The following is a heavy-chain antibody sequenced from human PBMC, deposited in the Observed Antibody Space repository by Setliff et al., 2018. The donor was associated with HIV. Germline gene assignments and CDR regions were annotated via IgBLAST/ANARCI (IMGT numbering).Heavy chain of an antibody. J-gene: IGHJ3*02. CDR3: ARDFPPGRAYYHHSRGYGFDI. Sequence: ASVKVSCKTSAYTFTDYFVHWVRLAPGQGLEWMGWINPKTAATHYAQDFQGRVTMTSDTSTSTVYMELSRVRSDDTAVYYCARDFPPGRAYYHHSRGYGFDIWGQGTMVTVSS. D-gene: IGHD3-22*01. CDR2: INPKTAAT. CDR1: AYTFTDYF. V-gene: IGHV1-2*02.